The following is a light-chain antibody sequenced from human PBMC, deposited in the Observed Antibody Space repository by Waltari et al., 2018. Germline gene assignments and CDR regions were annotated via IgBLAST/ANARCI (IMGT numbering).Light chain of an antibody. CDR3: SSFTSINTRV. CDR2: EVN. CDR1: SNDVGFYNY. V-gene: IGLV2-14*01. J-gene: IGLJ3*02. Sequence: QSALTQPASVSGSPGQSITISCTGTSNDVGFYNYVSWYQQNPGKAPQLIIFEVNNRPSGVSNRFSGSKSGNTASLTISGLQADDEADYYCSSFTSINTRVFGGGTKVTVL.